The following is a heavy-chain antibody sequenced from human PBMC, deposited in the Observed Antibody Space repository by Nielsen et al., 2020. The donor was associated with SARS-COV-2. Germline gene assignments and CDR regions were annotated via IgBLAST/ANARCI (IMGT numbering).Heavy chain of an antibody. V-gene: IGHV1-69*06. CDR3: AALHGGYTGYESNWFDP. J-gene: IGHJ5*02. CDR1: GGTFSNFA. CDR2: IIPMFGTP. Sequence: SVKVSCKASGGTFSNFALCWVRQAPGQGPEWMGGIIPMFGTPNYAQKFQGRLTMTEDTSADTAYMTLSGLRSEDTAVYYCAALHGGYTGYESNWFDPWGQGTLVTVSS. D-gene: IGHD5-12*01.